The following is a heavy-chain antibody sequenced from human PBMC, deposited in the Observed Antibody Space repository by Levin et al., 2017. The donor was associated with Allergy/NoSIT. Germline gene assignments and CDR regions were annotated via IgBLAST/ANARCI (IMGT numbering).Heavy chain of an antibody. V-gene: IGHV3-30*18. CDR2: ISYDGNTK. J-gene: IGHJ5*02. Sequence: QTGGSLRLSCAASGFTFNTCGMHWFRQAPGKGPEWVAVISYDGNTKYYADSVKGRFTFSRDNSRDILYLQMDSLRPEDTALYYCAKGGGVGRWLTESWGQGTLVTVSS. CDR3: AKGGGVGRWLTES. CDR1: GFTFNTCG. D-gene: IGHD3-9*01.